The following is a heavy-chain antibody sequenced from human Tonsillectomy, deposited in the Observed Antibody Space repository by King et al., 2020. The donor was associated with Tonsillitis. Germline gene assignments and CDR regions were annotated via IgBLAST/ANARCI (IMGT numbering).Heavy chain of an antibody. CDR2: VSGSGGST. J-gene: IGHJ4*02. CDR3: AKDLMTTVTSLNSAAIDH. CDR1: GFTFSNYA. V-gene: IGHV3-23*04. D-gene: IGHD4-11*01. Sequence: VQLVESGGDSVQPGGSLRLSCAASGFTFSNYAMNWVRQAPGKGLEWVSGVSGSGGSTYYADSVKGRFTVSRDNSKKTLFLQMNSPRAEDTAVYYCAKDLMTTVTSLNSAAIDHWGQGTLVTVSS.